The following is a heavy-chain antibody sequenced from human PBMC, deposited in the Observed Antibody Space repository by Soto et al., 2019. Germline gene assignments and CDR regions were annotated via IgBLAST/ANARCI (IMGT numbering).Heavy chain of an antibody. Sequence: SETLSLPCSVSGDSISISSYYWGWVRQPPGKGLEWIGSIHYSGSTHYNPSLQSRVTISGDASKKQFSLKLGSVTAADTAMYYCASTKDETLYFDYWGQGNLVTVSS. V-gene: IGHV4-39*01. D-gene: IGHD2-15*01. CDR1: GDSISISSYY. J-gene: IGHJ4*02. CDR2: IHYSGST. CDR3: ASTKDETLYFDY.